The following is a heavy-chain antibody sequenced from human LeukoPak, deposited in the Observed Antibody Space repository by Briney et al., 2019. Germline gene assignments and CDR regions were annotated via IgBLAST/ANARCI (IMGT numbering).Heavy chain of an antibody. D-gene: IGHD3-10*01. J-gene: IGHJ4*02. CDR3: ARDKVRYYGSGSPLYYFDY. Sequence: ASVKVSCKASGYTFTGYYMHWVRQAPGQGLEWMGWINPNSGGTNYAQKFQGRVTMTGDTSISTAYMELSRLRSDDTAVYYCARDKVRYYGSGSPLYYFDYWGQGTLVTVSS. V-gene: IGHV1-2*02. CDR2: INPNSGGT. CDR1: GYTFTGYY.